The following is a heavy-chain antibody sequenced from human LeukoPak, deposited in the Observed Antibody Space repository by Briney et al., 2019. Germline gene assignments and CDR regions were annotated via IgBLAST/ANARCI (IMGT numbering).Heavy chain of an antibody. D-gene: IGHD2-2*01. CDR1: GFTFSSYG. CDR3: AKSVCSSTSCSDFDY. Sequence: GGSLRLSCAASGFTFSSYGMHWVRQAPGKGLEWVAVISYDGSNKYYADSAKGRFTISRDNSKNTLYLQMNSLRAEDTAVYYCAKSVCSSTSCSDFDYWGQGTLVTVSS. J-gene: IGHJ4*02. CDR2: ISYDGSNK. V-gene: IGHV3-30*18.